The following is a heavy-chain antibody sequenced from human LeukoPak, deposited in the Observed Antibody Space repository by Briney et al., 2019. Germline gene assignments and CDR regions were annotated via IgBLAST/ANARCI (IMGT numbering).Heavy chain of an antibody. Sequence: SETLSLTCTVTGDSISSYDSYWSWIRQHPGKGLEWIGSIYYSGSTYDNPSLKSRVTISVDTSNSQFSLKLTSVTAADAAVYYCARDDPNYDFWSGRYSYYGMDVWGQGTTVTVSS. CDR1: GDSISSYDSY. D-gene: IGHD3-3*01. CDR2: IYYSGST. J-gene: IGHJ6*02. V-gene: IGHV4-31*03. CDR3: ARDDPNYDFWSGRYSYYGMDV.